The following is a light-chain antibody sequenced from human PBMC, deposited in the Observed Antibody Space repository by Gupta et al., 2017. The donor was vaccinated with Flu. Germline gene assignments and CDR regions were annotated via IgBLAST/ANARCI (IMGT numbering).Light chain of an antibody. CDR2: EVT. J-gene: IGLJ2*01. Sequence: QSALTQPASASGSPGQSITISCTGTSNDVGAYNLVSWYQQHPGKAPKLLIYEVTKRPSGTPNHFSGSKSGNTASLTISGLQAEDESDYYCWSYTSSNTFAIFGGGTRVTVL. CDR1: SNDVGAYNL. CDR3: WSYTSSNTFAI. V-gene: IGLV2-23*02.